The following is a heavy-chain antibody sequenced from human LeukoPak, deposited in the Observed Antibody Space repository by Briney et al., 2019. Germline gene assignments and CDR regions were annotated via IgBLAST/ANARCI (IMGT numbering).Heavy chain of an antibody. CDR3: ATDSSGWFYFDY. CDR2: ISYDGSNK. CDR1: GITLNNYG. V-gene: IGHV3-30*03. J-gene: IGHJ4*02. D-gene: IGHD6-19*01. Sequence: PGGSLRLSCSASGITLNNYGMHWVRPAPGKGLEWVGVISYDGSNKYYADSVKGRFTISRDNSKNTLYLQMNSLRAEDTAVYYCATDSSGWFYFDYWGQGTLVTVSS.